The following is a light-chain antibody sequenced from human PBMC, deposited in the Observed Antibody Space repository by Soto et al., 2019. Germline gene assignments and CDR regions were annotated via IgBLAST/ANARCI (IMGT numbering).Light chain of an antibody. CDR2: DVN. CDR1: SSDIGAYNF. Sequence: PASVTRFDLDSLTISSTRTSSDIGAYNFVSWYQQHPGKAPKLMLYDVNIRPSGVSNRFSGSKSGNTASLTISGLQAEDEADYYCTSWTSSTTMIFGGVTKVTV. CDR3: TSWTSSTTMI. J-gene: IGLJ2*01. V-gene: IGLV2-14*03.